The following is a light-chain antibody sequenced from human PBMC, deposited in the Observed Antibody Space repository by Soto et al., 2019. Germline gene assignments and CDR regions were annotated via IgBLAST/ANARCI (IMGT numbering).Light chain of an antibody. Sequence: QLVLTQPPSVSGAPGQRVTISCTGSSSNIGAGLDVHWYQHLPGAAPKLLIYGNNNRPSGVPDRFSGSKSGTSASLAIAGLQPEDEADYYCQSYDSSLSGSVFGGGTKLTVL. CDR3: QSYDSSLSGSV. V-gene: IGLV1-40*01. CDR2: GNN. CDR1: SSNIGAGLD. J-gene: IGLJ3*02.